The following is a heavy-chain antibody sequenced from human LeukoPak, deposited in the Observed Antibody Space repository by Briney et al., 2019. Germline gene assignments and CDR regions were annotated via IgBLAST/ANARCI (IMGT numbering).Heavy chain of an antibody. V-gene: IGHV1-18*01. Sequence: GASVKVSCKASGQTFTTHGVGWVRQAPGQGLEWMGWLSADKANTKYAQNLQGRLTMTTDTSTSTAYMELRSLRSDDTAVYYCARHDLGGTSPFDYWGQGTLVTVSS. CDR3: ARHDLGGTSPFDY. CDR1: GQTFTTHG. CDR2: LSADKANT. D-gene: IGHD4-23*01. J-gene: IGHJ4*02.